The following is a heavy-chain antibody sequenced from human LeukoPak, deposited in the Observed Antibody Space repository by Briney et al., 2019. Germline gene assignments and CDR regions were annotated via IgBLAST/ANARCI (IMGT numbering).Heavy chain of an antibody. CDR1: GGSISSDY. CDR3: AREKSSWSGLDAFDI. Sequence: PSETLSLTCTVSGGSISSDYWSWLRQPAGKGLEWIGRINISGSTNYNPSLKSRVTMSVDTSKNQFSLKLSSVTAADTAVYYCAREKSSWSGLDAFDIWGQGTMVTVSS. CDR2: INISGST. D-gene: IGHD6-13*01. J-gene: IGHJ3*02. V-gene: IGHV4-4*07.